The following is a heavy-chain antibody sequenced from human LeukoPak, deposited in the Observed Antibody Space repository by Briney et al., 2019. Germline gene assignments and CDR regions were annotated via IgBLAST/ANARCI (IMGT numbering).Heavy chain of an antibody. V-gene: IGHV3-21*01. CDR2: ISGGSTYI. D-gene: IGHD3-3*01. CDR3: AKDRPTGFLEWHQPDY. Sequence: PGGSLRLSCAASGFTFSHYTMNWIRQAPGKGLEWVASISGGSTYIFYSPSVGGRVYPGSRGGRRFTVSRDNSKNTLYLQMNSLRAEDTAVYYCAKDRPTGFLEWHQPDYWGQGTLVTVSS. CDR1: GFTFSHYT. J-gene: IGHJ4*02.